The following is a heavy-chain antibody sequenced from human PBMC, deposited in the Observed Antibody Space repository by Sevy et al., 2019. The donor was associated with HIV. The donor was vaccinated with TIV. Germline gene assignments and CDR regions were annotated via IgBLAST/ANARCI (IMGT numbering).Heavy chain of an antibody. CDR1: GFTVNSNY. CDR3: ARGKSGYGYALNY. Sequence: GGSLRLSCAASGFTVNSNYMTWVRQAPGKGLEGVSVIYSDGTNYHADSVKDRFTISRDNIKNTLYLQMNSLRAEDTAVYYCARGKSGYGYALNYWGQGTLVTVSS. CDR2: IYSDGTN. D-gene: IGHD5-18*01. J-gene: IGHJ4*02. V-gene: IGHV3-66*01.